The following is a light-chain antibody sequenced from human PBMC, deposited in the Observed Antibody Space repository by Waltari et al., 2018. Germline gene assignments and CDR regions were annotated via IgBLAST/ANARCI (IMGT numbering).Light chain of an antibody. V-gene: IGLV2-23*02. Sequence: QSALTQPASVSGSPGQSITISCTGTSSDVGSYNLVSWYQQHPGKAPKLMIYEVSKRPSGVSNRFSGSKSGNTASLTISGLQAEDEADYYCCSYAGSSTVVFG. CDR2: EVS. CDR1: SSDVGSYNL. J-gene: IGLJ2*01. CDR3: CSYAGSSTVV.